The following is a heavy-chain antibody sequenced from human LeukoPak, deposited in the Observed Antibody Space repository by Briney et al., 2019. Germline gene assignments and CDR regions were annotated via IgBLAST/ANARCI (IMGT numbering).Heavy chain of an antibody. CDR3: ARGSTYYDSSGQVPFDY. Sequence: GGSLRLSCAASGFTFSTYSMNWVRQAPGKGLEWVSYISSSSSTIYYADSVKGRFTISRDNAKNSLYLQMNSLRAEDTAVYYCARGSTYYDSSGQVPFDYWSQGTLVTASS. CDR2: ISSSSSTI. V-gene: IGHV3-48*01. CDR1: GFTFSTYS. J-gene: IGHJ4*02. D-gene: IGHD3-22*01.